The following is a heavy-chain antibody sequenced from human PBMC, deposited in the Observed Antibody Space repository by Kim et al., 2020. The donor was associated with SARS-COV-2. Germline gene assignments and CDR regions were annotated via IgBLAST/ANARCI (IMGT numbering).Heavy chain of an antibody. Sequence: TNYADSVKGRFTISRDNAKNSLYLQMNSLRAEDTAVYYCARRVWGRGTDVWGQGTTVTVSS. CDR2: T. D-gene: IGHD1-26*01. CDR3: ARRVWGRGTDV. V-gene: IGHV3-11*03. J-gene: IGHJ6*02.